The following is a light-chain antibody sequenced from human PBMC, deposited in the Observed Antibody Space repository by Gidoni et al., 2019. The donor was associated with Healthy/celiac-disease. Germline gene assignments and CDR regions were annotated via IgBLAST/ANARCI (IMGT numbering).Light chain of an antibody. CDR3: QQYMAYT. CDR2: KAS. CDR1: QSISSW. J-gene: IGKJ2*01. Sequence: DIQMTQSPSTLSASVGDRVTINCRASQSISSWLAWYQQKPGKAPKLLIYKASSLESGVPSRFSGSGSGTDFTLTISSLQPADFATYYCQQYMAYTFGQGTKLEIK. V-gene: IGKV1-5*03.